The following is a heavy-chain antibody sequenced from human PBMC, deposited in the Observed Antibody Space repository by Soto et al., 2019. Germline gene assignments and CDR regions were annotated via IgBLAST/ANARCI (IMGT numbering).Heavy chain of an antibody. V-gene: IGHV3-30-3*01. CDR3: ARDIYSSDYFVKWFEP. D-gene: IGHD6-19*01. CDR1: GFSFSSYA. J-gene: IGHJ5*02. Sequence: QVRLVESGGGVVQPGSSLRLTCTASGFSFSSYAMYWFRQPPGKGLEWVAVISHDGINKHYADSVKGRVTVSRDNSNHSLDLQLNSLRGEDTAMYYCARDIYSSDYFVKWFEPCGQGTLVTVSS. CDR2: ISHDGINK.